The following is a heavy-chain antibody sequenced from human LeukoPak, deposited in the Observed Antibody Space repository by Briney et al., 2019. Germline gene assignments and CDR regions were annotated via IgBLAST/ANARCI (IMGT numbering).Heavy chain of an antibody. CDR2: ISSDGSST. Sequence: PGGSLRLSCAASGFTFSSYWMHWVRQAPGKGLVWVSRISSDGSSTTYADSVKGRFTISRDNAKNSLYLQMNSLRAEDTALYYCARDAAGVVHDAFDIWGQGTMVTVSS. CDR1: GFTFSSYW. V-gene: IGHV3-74*01. CDR3: ARDAAGVVHDAFDI. D-gene: IGHD2-15*01. J-gene: IGHJ3*02.